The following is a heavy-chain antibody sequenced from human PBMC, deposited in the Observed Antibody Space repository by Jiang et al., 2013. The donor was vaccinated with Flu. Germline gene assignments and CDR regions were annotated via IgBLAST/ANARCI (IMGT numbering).Heavy chain of an antibody. CDR3: ARVIGAVSSGWYYFDY. V-gene: IGHV4-59*01. J-gene: IGHJ4*02. Sequence: PGLVKPSETLSLTCTVSGGSISSYYWSWIRQPPGKGLEWIGYIYYSGSTNYNPSLKSRVTISVDTSKNQFSLKLSSVTAADTAVYYCARVIGAVSSGWYYFDYWGQGTLVTVSS. CDR1: GGSISSYY. CDR2: IYYSGST. D-gene: IGHD3-22*01.